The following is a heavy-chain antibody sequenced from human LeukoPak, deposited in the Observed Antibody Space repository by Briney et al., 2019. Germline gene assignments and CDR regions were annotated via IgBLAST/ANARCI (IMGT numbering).Heavy chain of an antibody. D-gene: IGHD2-15*01. CDR1: GFTFTNHA. CDR2: ISGSGSI. J-gene: IGHJ4*02. Sequence: PGGSLRLSCAASGFTFTNHAMSWVRQAPGKGLEWVSAISGSGSIYYADPVKGRFTISRDISKNTLYLQMNSLRVEDTAVYFCAKDKDTPATAQPQRGYFESWGQGTLVTVSS. V-gene: IGHV3-23*01. CDR3: AKDKDTPATAQPQRGYFES.